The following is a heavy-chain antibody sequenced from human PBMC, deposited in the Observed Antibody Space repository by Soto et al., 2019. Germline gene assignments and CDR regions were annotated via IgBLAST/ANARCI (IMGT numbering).Heavy chain of an antibody. Sequence: EVQLVESGGGLVQPGGSLRLSCAASGFAFSTKWMHWVRQGPGKGLVWVSRINIDGTTTNYADSVKGRFTISRDNAKNMLYLQMDSLRAEATAVYYCARIPYSDTDPCPWGQGTLVTVSS. J-gene: IGHJ5*02. CDR1: GFAFSTKW. CDR3: ARIPYSDTDPCP. CDR2: INIDGTTT. D-gene: IGHD1-26*01. V-gene: IGHV3-74*01.